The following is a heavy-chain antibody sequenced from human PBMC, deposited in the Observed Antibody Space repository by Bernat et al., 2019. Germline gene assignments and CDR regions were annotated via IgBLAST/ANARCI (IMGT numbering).Heavy chain of an antibody. Sequence: QVQLVESGGGVVQPGRSLRLSCAASGFTFSSYGMHWVRQAPDKGLEWVAVISYDGSNKYYADSVKGRFTISRDNSKNTLYLQMNSLRAEDTAVYYCAKDRDYGGNSPDWYFDLWGRGTLVTVSS. CDR2: ISYDGSNK. D-gene: IGHD4-23*01. CDR1: GFTFSSYG. J-gene: IGHJ2*01. CDR3: AKDRDYGGNSPDWYFDL. V-gene: IGHV3-30*18.